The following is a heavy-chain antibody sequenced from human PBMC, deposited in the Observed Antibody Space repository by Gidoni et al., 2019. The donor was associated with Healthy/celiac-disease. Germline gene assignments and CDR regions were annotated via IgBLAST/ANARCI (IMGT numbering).Heavy chain of an antibody. V-gene: IGHV3-33*01. J-gene: IGHJ4*02. CDR2: IWYDGSNK. D-gene: IGHD3-22*01. Sequence: QVQLVESGGGVVQPGRSLRLSCEASGFTFRSHGMHWVRQAPGKGLEWVAVIWYDGSNKYYADSVKGRFTISRDNSKNTLYLQMNSLRAEDTAVYYCAREGYDSSGYYPMFDYWGQGTLVTVSS. CDR1: GFTFRSHG. CDR3: AREGYDSSGYYPMFDY.